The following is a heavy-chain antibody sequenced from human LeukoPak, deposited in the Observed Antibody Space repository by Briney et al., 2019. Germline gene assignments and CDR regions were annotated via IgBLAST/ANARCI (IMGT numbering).Heavy chain of an antibody. CDR3: ARDLLLWFGELAYGMDV. V-gene: IGHV3-30*04. CDR1: GFTFSSYA. CDR2: ISYDGSNK. Sequence: GGSLRLSCAASGFTFSSYAMHWVRQAPGKGLEWVAVISYDGSNKYYVDSAKGRLTISRDNSKNTLYLQMNSLRAEDTAVYYCARDLLLWFGELAYGMDVWGQGTTVTVSS. D-gene: IGHD3-10*01. J-gene: IGHJ6*02.